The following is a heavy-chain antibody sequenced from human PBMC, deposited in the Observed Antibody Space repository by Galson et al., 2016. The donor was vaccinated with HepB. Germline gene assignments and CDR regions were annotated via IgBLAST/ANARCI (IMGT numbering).Heavy chain of an antibody. CDR2: FYPGDSDN. CDR1: GYSFTSYW. D-gene: IGHD1-26*01. Sequence: QSGAEVTKPGESLKISCKGSGYSFTSYWIAWVRQMPGKGLEWMGIFYPGDSDNRYSPSFQGRVTMSADKSISTAYLQWSSLEASDTAMYYCARHPPYSSNYYRGAFDIWGEGTMVTVSS. V-gene: IGHV5-51*01. CDR3: ARHPPYSSNYYRGAFDI. J-gene: IGHJ3*02.